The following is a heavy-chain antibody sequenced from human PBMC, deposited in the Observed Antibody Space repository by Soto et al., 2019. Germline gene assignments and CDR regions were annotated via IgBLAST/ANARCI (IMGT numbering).Heavy chain of an antibody. V-gene: IGHV3-23*01. CDR3: AKGPDPGAFDI. J-gene: IGHJ3*02. D-gene: IGHD3-10*01. CDR2: ISSSSSSI. Sequence: PGGSLRLSCAASGFTFSSYAMSWVRQAPGKGLEWVSAISSSSSSIYYADSVKGRFTISRDNSNNQLYLQMNGLRAEDTAVYYCAKGPDPGAFDIWGQGTMVTVSS. CDR1: GFTFSSYA.